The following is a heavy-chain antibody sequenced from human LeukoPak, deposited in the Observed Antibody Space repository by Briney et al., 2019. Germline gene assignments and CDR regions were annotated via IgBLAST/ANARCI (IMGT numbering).Heavy chain of an antibody. CDR2: INQDGSEK. Sequence: GGSLRLSCVASGFTFSSYWMAWVRQAPGEGLEWVANINQDGSEKNYVDSVKGRFTISRDNSKNTLYLQMNSLRAEDTAVYYCAKFISIAATGDLFDYWGQGTLVTVSS. D-gene: IGHD6-13*01. CDR3: AKFISIAATGDLFDY. CDR1: GFTFSSYW. J-gene: IGHJ4*02. V-gene: IGHV3-7*05.